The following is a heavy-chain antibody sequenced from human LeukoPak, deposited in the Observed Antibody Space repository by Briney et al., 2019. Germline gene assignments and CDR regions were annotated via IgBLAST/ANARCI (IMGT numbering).Heavy chain of an antibody. D-gene: IGHD3-10*01. V-gene: IGHV3-66*01. J-gene: IGHJ4*02. CDR3: ARGYYSED. CDR1: GFTFSSYG. CDR2: IYNDNNT. Sequence: GGSLRLSCAASGFTFSSYGMHWVRQAPGKGLEWVSVIYNDNNTYYADSVKGRFTISRDNSKNTLYLQMNSLRAEDTAVYYCARGYYSEDWGQGTLVTVSS.